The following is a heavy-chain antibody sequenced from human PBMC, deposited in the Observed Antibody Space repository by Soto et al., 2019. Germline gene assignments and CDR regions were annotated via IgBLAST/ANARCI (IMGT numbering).Heavy chain of an antibody. D-gene: IGHD2-21*02. J-gene: IGHJ3*01. V-gene: IGHV3-74*01. CDR3: ARGDSGAFDL. CDR2: IHSDWSST. CDR1: GFTFSYYW. Sequence: EGQLVESEGVVVQPGGSLRLSCAASGFTFSYYWMHWVRQAPGQGLVWVSRIHSDWSSTTYANSVKGRFTISRDNAKNTLYLRMRSRRAEDTAVYYCARGDSGAFDLWGQGTMVTVSS.